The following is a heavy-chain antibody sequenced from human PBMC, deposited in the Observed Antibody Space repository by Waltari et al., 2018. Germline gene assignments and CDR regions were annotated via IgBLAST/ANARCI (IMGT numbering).Heavy chain of an antibody. V-gene: IGHV4-34*01. CDR2: INHSGST. Sequence: QVQLQQWGAGLLKPSETLSLTCAVYGGSSSGYYWSWMRQHPGKGLEWIGEINHSGSTNYNPSLKGRVTISVDTSKNQFSLKLGSVTAADTAVYYGARGRYDSSGYYRDYWGQGTLVTVSS. D-gene: IGHD3-22*01. CDR3: ARGRYDSSGYYRDY. J-gene: IGHJ4*02. CDR1: GGSSSGYY.